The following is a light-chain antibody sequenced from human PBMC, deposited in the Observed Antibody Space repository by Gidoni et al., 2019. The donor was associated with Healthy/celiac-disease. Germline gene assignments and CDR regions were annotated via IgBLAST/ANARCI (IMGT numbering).Light chain of an antibody. Sequence: IVLTQSPGTLSLSPGARATLSCRASQSVSSSYIAWYQQKPGQAPRRLIYGASSRATGIPDRFSGSGSGTDFTLTISRLEPEDCAVYYCQQYGSSPWTFGQGTKVEIK. V-gene: IGKV3-20*01. CDR2: GAS. J-gene: IGKJ1*01. CDR1: QSVSSSY. CDR3: QQYGSSPWT.